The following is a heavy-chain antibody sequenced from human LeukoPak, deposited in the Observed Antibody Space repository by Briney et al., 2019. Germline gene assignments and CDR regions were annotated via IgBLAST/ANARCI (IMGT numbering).Heavy chain of an antibody. V-gene: IGHV3-21*01. J-gene: IGHJ4*02. D-gene: IGHD1-26*01. CDR1: GFTFSSYS. Sequence: GSLRLSCAASGFTFSSYSMNWVRQAPGKGLEWVASISSSSTYIYYADSVKGRFIISRDNAKNSLYLQMNSLRAEDMAVYYCARVYSGSYCADYWGQGTLVTVSS. CDR3: ARVYSGSYCADY. CDR2: ISSSSTYI.